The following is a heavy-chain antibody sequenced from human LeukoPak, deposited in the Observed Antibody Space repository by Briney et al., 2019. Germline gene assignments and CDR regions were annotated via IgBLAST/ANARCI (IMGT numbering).Heavy chain of an antibody. CDR3: ARQRFYGDYAGDY. CDR1: GFTFSSYE. D-gene: IGHD4-17*01. J-gene: IGHJ4*02. V-gene: IGHV3-48*03. CDR2: ISSRGGTI. Sequence: VGSLRLSCAASGFTFSSYEMNWVRQAPGKGLEWVSYISSRGGTIYYADSVKGRFTISRDNAKNSLYLQMNSLRAEDTAVYYCARQRFYGDYAGDYWGQGTLVTVSS.